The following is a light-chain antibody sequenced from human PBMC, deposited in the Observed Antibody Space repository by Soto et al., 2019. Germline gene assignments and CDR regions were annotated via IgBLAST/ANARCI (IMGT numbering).Light chain of an antibody. CDR2: DTS. CDR3: QQYDNLT. CDR1: QDITNS. J-gene: IGKJ5*01. Sequence: DLPMTQSPSSLSPSIGDRVIITCQASQDITNSLNLYQQTSGRVPNLLFYDTSTLPAGVPSRFGGSASGAHFIFTFSSLQPEDLATYSCQQYDNLTFGQGTRLDIK. V-gene: IGKV1-33*01.